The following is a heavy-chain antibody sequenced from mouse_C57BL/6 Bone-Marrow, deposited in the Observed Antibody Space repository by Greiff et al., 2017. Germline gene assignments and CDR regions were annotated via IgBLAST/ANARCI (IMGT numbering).Heavy chain of an antibody. CDR1: GFTFSDYG. D-gene: IGHD1-1*01. CDR3: ARPLLLRTPLAY. Sequence: EVMLVESGGGLVQPGGSLKLSCAASGFTFSDYGMAWVRQAPRKGPEWVAFISNLAYSIYYADTVTGRFTISRDNAKNTLYLQMSRLKSEDTAMYYCARPLLLRTPLAYWGQGTLVTVSA. V-gene: IGHV5-15*01. CDR2: ISNLAYSI. J-gene: IGHJ3*01.